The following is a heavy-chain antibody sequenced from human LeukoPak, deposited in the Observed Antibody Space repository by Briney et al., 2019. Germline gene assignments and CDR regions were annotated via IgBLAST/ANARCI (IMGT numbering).Heavy chain of an antibody. Sequence: PGGSLRLSCAASGFTFSSYSMNWVRQAPGKGLEWVSSISSSSSYIYYADSVKGRFTISRDNAKNSLYLQMNSLRAEDTAVYYCANDYGSPYYFDYWGQGTLVTVSS. CDR3: ANDYGSPYYFDY. CDR1: GFTFSSYS. J-gene: IGHJ4*02. D-gene: IGHD4-17*01. CDR2: ISSSSSYI. V-gene: IGHV3-21*01.